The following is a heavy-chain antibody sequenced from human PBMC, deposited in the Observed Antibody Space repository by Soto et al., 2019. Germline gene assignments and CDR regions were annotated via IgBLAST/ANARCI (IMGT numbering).Heavy chain of an antibody. J-gene: IGHJ3*02. V-gene: IGHV3-9*01. Sequence: GGSLRLSCAASGFTFDDYAMHWVRQAPGKGLEWVSGISWNSGSIGYADSVKGRFTISRDNAKNSLYLQMNSLRAEDTALYYCAKDRSSSSDAFDIWGQGTMVTVSS. CDR2: ISWNSGSI. CDR3: AKDRSSSSDAFDI. D-gene: IGHD6-6*01. CDR1: GFTFDDYA.